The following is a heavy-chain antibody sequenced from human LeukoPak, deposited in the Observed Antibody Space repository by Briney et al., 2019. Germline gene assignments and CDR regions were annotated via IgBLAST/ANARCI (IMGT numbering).Heavy chain of an antibody. Sequence: PSETLSLTCTVSGGAINSGSYHWSWIRQPAGKGLEWIGRIHTSGSTNYNPSLNSRVTISLDTSKNQFSLNLSSVTAADTAVYYCARGGSYSDFDSWGQGTPVTVSS. CDR1: GGAINSGSYH. CDR3: ARGGSYSDFDS. D-gene: IGHD1-26*01. J-gene: IGHJ4*02. CDR2: IHTSGST. V-gene: IGHV4-61*02.